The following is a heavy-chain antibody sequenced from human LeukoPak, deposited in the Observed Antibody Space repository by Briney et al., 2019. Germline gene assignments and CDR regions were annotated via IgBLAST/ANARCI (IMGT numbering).Heavy chain of an antibody. CDR1: GYTFTSYD. D-gene: IGHD1-14*01. CDR3: ARGPPEHPQGY. CDR2: INPSSGNT. V-gene: IGHV1-8*01. J-gene: IGHJ4*02. Sequence: ASVKVSCKASGYTFTSYDINWVRQATGQGLEWMGWINPSSGNTGFAQKFQGRVTMTRNTSISTAYMELSSLTSEGTAVYYCARGPPEHPQGYWGQGTLVTVSS.